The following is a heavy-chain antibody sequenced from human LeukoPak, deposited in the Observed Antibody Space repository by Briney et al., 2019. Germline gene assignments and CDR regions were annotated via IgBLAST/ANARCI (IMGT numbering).Heavy chain of an antibody. CDR3: ARWRSGSYLHY. J-gene: IGHJ4*02. Sequence: SETLSLTCAVYGVSFSGYYWSWIRQPPGKGLEWIGEINHSGSTNYNPSLKSRVTISVDTSKNQFSLKLSSVTAADTAVYYCARWRSGSYLHYWGQGTLVTVSS. CDR2: INHSGST. D-gene: IGHD3-10*01. CDR1: GVSFSGYY. V-gene: IGHV4-34*01.